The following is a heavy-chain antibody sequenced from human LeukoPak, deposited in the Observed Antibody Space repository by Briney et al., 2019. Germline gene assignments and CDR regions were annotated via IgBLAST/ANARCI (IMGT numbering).Heavy chain of an antibody. J-gene: IGHJ4*02. Sequence: GGSLRLSCAASGFTVSTSYMSWVRQAPGKGLEWVSVIYSGDNTYYADPVKGRFSISRDTSKNTLYLQMNSLRAEDTAVYYCVRYSGGWYGDCWGQGTLVTVSS. D-gene: IGHD6-19*01. CDR1: GFTVSTSY. CDR3: VRYSGGWYGDC. V-gene: IGHV3-53*01. CDR2: IYSGDNT.